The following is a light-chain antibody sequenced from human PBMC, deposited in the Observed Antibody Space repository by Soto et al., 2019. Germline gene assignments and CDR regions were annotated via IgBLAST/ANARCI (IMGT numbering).Light chain of an antibody. CDR2: DVN. Sequence: QSALTQPPSVSGSPGQSVTISCTGTSVDVDPYNYVSWYQQHPGRAPKLVIYDVNMRPSGVPDRFSGSKSGDTSSLTISGLQAEDEADYYCCSYVGTPLVGGGTKLTVL. CDR1: SVDVDPYNY. J-gene: IGLJ2*01. V-gene: IGLV2-11*01. CDR3: CSYVGTPL.